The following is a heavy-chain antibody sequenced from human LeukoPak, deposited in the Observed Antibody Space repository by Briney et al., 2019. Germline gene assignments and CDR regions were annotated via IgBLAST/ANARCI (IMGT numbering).Heavy chain of an antibody. Sequence: SQTLSLTCTVSGGSISSGSYCWTWIRQPAGKGLEWIGRIYSSGSTNYNPSLQSRVTISVDTSKSQFSLTLSSVTAPDTAVYYCARRYRDAFDIWGQGTMVTVSS. CDR3: ARRYRDAFDI. J-gene: IGHJ3*02. V-gene: IGHV4-61*02. D-gene: IGHD4-11*01. CDR2: IYSSGST. CDR1: GGSISSGSYC.